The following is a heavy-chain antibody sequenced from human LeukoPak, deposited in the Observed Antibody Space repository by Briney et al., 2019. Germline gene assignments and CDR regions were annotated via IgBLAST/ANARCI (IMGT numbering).Heavy chain of an antibody. CDR3: ARVDSGSACAS. CDR2: ISRNGENT. D-gene: IGHD6-19*01. V-gene: IGHV3-64*01. J-gene: IGHJ1*01. Sequence: GGSLRLSCAASGCILSSYSMHWVRQAPGKGLEFVSAISRNGENTYYANSVKGRFTISRDISKNTLYLQMGSLRPDDMAVYYCARVDSGSACASWGQGILVTVSS. CDR1: GCILSSYS.